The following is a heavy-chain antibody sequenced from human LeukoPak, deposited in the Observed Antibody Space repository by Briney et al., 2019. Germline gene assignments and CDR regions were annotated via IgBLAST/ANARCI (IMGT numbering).Heavy chain of an antibody. J-gene: IGHJ4*02. V-gene: IGHV3-21*01. CDR1: GFTFSSYT. D-gene: IGHD1-1*01. CDR3: ARALTTLTYEGY. CDR2: ISGSNSYI. Sequence: GGSLRLSCAVPGFTFSSYTMHWIRQAPGKGLEWVSSISGSNSYIFYADSVKGRFTVSRDNAKDSLYLQMNSLSAEDTAVYYCARALTTLTYEGYWGQGTLVTVSS.